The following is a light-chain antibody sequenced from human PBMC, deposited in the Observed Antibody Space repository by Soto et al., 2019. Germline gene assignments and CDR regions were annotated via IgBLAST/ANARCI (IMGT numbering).Light chain of an antibody. Sequence: DIQMTQSPSTLSASVGDRVTITCRASQSISSWLAWYQQKPGKAPKLLIYKASSLESGVPSRFSGSGSGTEFSLTISSLQPDDFATYYCQQYGNLWTFGQGTKVDNK. CDR1: QSISSW. V-gene: IGKV1-5*03. J-gene: IGKJ1*01. CDR2: KAS. CDR3: QQYGNLWT.